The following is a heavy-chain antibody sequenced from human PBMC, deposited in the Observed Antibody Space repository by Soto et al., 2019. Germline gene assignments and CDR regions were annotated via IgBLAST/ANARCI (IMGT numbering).Heavy chain of an antibody. J-gene: IGHJ4*02. D-gene: IGHD6-13*01. CDR1: GFSLSNARMG. Sequence: SGPTLVNPTETLTLTCTVSGFSLSNARMGVSWIRQPPGKALEWLAHIFSNDEKSYSTSLKSRLTISKDTSKSQVVLTMTNMDPVDTATYYCARILGSRWTKLEIDYWGQGTLVTVSS. V-gene: IGHV2-26*01. CDR3: ARILGSRWTKLEIDY. CDR2: IFSNDEK.